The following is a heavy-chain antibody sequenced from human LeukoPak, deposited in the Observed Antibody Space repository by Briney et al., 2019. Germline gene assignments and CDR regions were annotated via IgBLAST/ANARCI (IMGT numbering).Heavy chain of an antibody. Sequence: SETLSLTCTVSGGSISSGSYYWSWIRQPAGKGLEWIGRIYTSGSTNYNPSLKSRVTISVDTSKNQFSLKLSSVTAADTAVYYCARCNSDSSSWSDYNDAFDIWGQGTMVTVSS. CDR2: IYTSGST. J-gene: IGHJ3*02. CDR3: ARCNSDSSSWSDYNDAFDI. D-gene: IGHD6-13*01. CDR1: GGSISSGSYY. V-gene: IGHV4-61*02.